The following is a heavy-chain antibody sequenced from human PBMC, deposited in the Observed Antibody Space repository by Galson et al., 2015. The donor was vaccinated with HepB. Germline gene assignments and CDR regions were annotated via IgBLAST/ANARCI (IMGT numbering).Heavy chain of an antibody. CDR1: GYTFTGYY. D-gene: IGHD3-22*01. CDR2: INPNSGGT. CDR3: ARGPVYYYDSSGYFDY. V-gene: IGHV1-2*04. Sequence: SVKVSCKASGYTFTGYYMYWVRQAPGQGLEWMGWINPNSGGTNYAQKFQGWVTMTRDTSISTAYMELSRLRSDDTAVYYCARGPVYYYDSSGYFDYWGQGTLVTVSS. J-gene: IGHJ4*02.